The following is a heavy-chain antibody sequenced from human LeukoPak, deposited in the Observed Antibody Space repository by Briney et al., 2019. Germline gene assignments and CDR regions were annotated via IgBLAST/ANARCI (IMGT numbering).Heavy chain of an antibody. Sequence: GGSLRLSCAASGFTVSSNYMSWVRRAPGKGLEWVSVIYSGGSTYYADSVKGRFTISRDNSKNTLYLQMNSLRAEDTAVYYCARHTLDDAFDIWGQGTMVTVSS. V-gene: IGHV3-53*01. CDR1: GFTVSSNY. CDR2: IYSGGST. J-gene: IGHJ3*02. D-gene: IGHD2-2*02. CDR3: ARHTLDDAFDI.